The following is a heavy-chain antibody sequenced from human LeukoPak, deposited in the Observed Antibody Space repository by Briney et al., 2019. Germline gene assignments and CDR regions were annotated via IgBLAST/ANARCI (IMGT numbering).Heavy chain of an antibody. V-gene: IGHV1-46*01. D-gene: IGHD5-12*01. CDR2: INPSGGST. CDR3: AGGGFSSYNPFDY. CDR1: GYTFTNYY. J-gene: IGHJ4*02. Sequence: ASVKLSCNASGYTFTNYYMHWVRQAPGQGLEWMGIINPSGGSTSYAQKFQGRVTMTRDMSTSTVYMELSSLRSEDTAVYYCAGGGFSSYNPFDYWGEGPLVTVSS.